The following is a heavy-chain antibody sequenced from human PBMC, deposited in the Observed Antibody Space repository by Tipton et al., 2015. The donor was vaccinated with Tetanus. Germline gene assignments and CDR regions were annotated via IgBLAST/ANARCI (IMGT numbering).Heavy chain of an antibody. V-gene: IGHV4-39*01. Sequence: TLSLTCTVSRGSINSGTFYWDWIRQPPGKGLEWIGNIYYNGNTLENPSLKGRVTLSLDKSKNQFSLTLTSVTAADTGVYYCARLKSQGPNGLNWLDPWGQGTRVTVSS. J-gene: IGHJ5*02. CDR3: ARLKSQGPNGLNWLDP. D-gene: IGHD4/OR15-4a*01. CDR2: IYYNGNT. CDR1: RGSINSGTFY.